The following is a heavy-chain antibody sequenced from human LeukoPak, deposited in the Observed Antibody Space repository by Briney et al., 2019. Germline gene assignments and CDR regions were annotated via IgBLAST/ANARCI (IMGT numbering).Heavy chain of an antibody. Sequence: PGGSLRLSCAASGFTFSSYSMNWVRQAPGKGLDLVSSISSSSSYIYYADSVKGRFTISRDNAKNSLYLQMNSLRAEDTAVYYCARDQKPYDYVDAFDIWGQGTMVTVSS. J-gene: IGHJ3*02. V-gene: IGHV3-21*01. CDR2: ISSSSSYI. D-gene: IGHD3-16*01. CDR1: GFTFSSYS. CDR3: ARDQKPYDYVDAFDI.